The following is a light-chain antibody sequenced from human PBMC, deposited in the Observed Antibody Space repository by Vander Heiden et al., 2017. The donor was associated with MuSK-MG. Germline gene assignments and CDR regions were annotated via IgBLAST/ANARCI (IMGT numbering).Light chain of an antibody. V-gene: IGKV4-1*01. CDR2: WAS. Sequence: DIVITKSPESLAVSLGERATINCRSSQSVLYSSNNKNYLAWYQQKPGQPPKLLIYWASTRESGVPDRFSGSGSGTDFTLTISSLQAEDVAVYYCQQYYSSPRTFGQGTKVEIK. CDR1: QSVLYSSNNKNY. J-gene: IGKJ1*01. CDR3: QQYYSSPRT.